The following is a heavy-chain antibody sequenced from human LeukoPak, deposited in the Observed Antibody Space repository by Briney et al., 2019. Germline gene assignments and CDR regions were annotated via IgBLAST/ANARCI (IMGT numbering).Heavy chain of an antibody. Sequence: PGASVKVSCKTSGYTLSGWYMHWVRQVPGQGFEWMGWINPYSGDTNYAQKFKDRVTMTRDTSISTLYMELRDLRSGDAAVYYCARDRRPITMVRGVHNWFDPWGQGTLVTVSS. CDR1: GYTLSGWY. CDR3: ARDRRPITMVRGVHNWFDP. D-gene: IGHD3-10*01. V-gene: IGHV1-2*02. CDR2: INPYSGDT. J-gene: IGHJ5*02.